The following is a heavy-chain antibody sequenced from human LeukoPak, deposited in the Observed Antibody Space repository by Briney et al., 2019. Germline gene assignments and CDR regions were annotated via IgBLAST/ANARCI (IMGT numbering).Heavy chain of an antibody. CDR2: INPNSGVT. CDR3: ARDQGYYYDSSGYYGPDY. Sequence: ASVKVSCKASGYTFTGYYIHWVRQAPGQGLKWMGWINPNSGVTKYAQMFQDRVTMTRDTSISTAYMELSRLRSDDTAVYYCARDQGYYYDSSGYYGPDYWGQGTLVTVSS. J-gene: IGHJ4*02. CDR1: GYTFTGYY. D-gene: IGHD3-22*01. V-gene: IGHV1-2*02.